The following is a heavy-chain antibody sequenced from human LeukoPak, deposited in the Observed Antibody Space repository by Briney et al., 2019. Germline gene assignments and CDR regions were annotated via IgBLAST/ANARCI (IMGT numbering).Heavy chain of an antibody. CDR2: INHSGST. CDR1: GGSFSGYY. J-gene: IGHJ5*02. CDR3: AREWSPHYDILTGRGWFDP. V-gene: IGHV4-34*01. Sequence: SETLSLTCAVYGGSFSGYYWSWIRQPPGKGLEWIGEINHSGSTNYNPSLKSRVTISVDTSKNQFSLKLSSVTAADTAVYYCAREWSPHYDILTGRGWFDPWGQGTLVTVSS. D-gene: IGHD3-9*01.